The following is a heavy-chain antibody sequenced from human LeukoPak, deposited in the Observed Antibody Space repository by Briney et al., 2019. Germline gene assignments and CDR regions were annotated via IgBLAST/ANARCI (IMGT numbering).Heavy chain of an antibody. Sequence: SETLSLTCTVSGGSISSYYWSWIRQPPGKGLEWIGYIYYSGSTNYNPSLKSRVTISVETSKNQFSPKLSSVTAADTAVYYCARDRAMVRGVNYYYGMDVWGQGTTVTVSS. D-gene: IGHD3-10*01. J-gene: IGHJ6*02. CDR1: GGSISSYY. CDR3: ARDRAMVRGVNYYYGMDV. V-gene: IGHV4-59*01. CDR2: IYYSGST.